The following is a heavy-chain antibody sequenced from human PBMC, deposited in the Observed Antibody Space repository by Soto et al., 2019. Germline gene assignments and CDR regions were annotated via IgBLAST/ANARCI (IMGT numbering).Heavy chain of an antibody. J-gene: IGHJ4*02. CDR3: ARGRDTSRFDWLLYGDDY. D-gene: IGHD3-9*01. Sequence: QVQLQQWGAGLLKPSETLSLTCAVYGGSFSGYYWSWIRQPPGKGLEWIGEINHSGSTNYNPSLKSRVTISVDTSKNQFSLKLSSVTAADTAVYYCARGRDTSRFDWLLYGDDYWGQGTLVTVSS. V-gene: IGHV4-34*01. CDR1: GGSFSGYY. CDR2: INHSGST.